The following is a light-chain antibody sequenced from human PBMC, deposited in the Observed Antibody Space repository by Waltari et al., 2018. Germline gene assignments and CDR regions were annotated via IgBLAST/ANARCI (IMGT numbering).Light chain of an antibody. CDR3: LQDYNYPRT. CDR2: GAS. Sequence: AIQMTQSPSSLSASVGGRVTITCRATQALGSELAWYQQRPGEAPKVLIYGASRLQNGGPSRFSGSGSGTYFTLTISSLQPEDFATYYCLQDYNYPRTFGQGTKVEV. V-gene: IGKV1-6*02. J-gene: IGKJ1*01. CDR1: QALGSE.